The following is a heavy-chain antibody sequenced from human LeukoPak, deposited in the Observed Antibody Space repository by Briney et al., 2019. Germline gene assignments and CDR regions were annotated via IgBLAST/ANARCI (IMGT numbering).Heavy chain of an antibody. CDR1: RGAVSSYA. J-gene: IGHJ3*02. CDR2: SIPLIVTA. D-gene: IGHD3-3*01. V-gene: IGHV1-69*11. CDR3: ARAPITGFLGWSPIYVFDI. Sequence: SSLRVSCTASRGAVSSYAISWVQRAPGGWRYWNARSIPLIVTAYYPQKIKGGVTITADESTSTAYMKLSSLTSEDTAVNYCARAPITGFLGWSPIYVFDIWGKGTMVTVSS.